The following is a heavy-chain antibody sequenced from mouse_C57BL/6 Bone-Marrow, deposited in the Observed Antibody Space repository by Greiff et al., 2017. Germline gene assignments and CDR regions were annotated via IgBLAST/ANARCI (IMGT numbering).Heavy chain of an antibody. D-gene: IGHD1-1*01. Sequence: EVQVVESGGGLVKPGGSLKLSCAASGFTFSDYGMHWVRQAPEKGLEWVAYISSGSSTIYYADTVKGRFTISRDKAKNTLFLQMTSLRSEDTAMYYCATYGSLYYYAMDYWGQGTSVTVSS. CDR1: GFTFSDYG. J-gene: IGHJ4*01. CDR2: ISSGSSTI. CDR3: ATYGSLYYYAMDY. V-gene: IGHV5-17*01.